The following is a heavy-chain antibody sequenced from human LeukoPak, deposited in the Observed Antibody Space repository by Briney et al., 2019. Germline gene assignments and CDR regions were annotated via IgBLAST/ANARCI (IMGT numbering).Heavy chain of an antibody. Sequence: SETLSLTCAVYGGSFSGYYWSWIRQPPGKGLEWIGEINHSGNTNYNPSLKSRVTISVDTSKNQFSLKLSSVTAADTAVYYCARHPAHRTGDYYYYYMDVWGKGTTVTVSS. CDR1: GGSFSGYY. J-gene: IGHJ6*03. CDR2: INHSGNT. D-gene: IGHD2-2*01. CDR3: ARHPAHRTGDYYYYYMDV. V-gene: IGHV4-34*01.